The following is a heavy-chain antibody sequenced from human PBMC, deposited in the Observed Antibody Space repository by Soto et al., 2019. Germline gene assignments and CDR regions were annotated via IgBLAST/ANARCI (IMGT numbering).Heavy chain of an antibody. CDR1: GGTFSSYA. V-gene: IGHV1-69*13. CDR2: IIPIFGTA. Sequence: SVKVSCKASGGTFSSYAISWVRQAPGQGLEWMGGIIPIFGTANYAQKFQGRVTITADESTSTAYMELSSLRSEDTAVYYCARDWAGRADWFDPWGQGTLVTVSS. J-gene: IGHJ5*02. CDR3: ARDWAGRADWFDP. D-gene: IGHD3-10*01.